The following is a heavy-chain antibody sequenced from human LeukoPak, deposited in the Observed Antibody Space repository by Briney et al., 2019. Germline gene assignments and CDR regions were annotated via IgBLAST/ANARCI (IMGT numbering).Heavy chain of an antibody. CDR2: IYTSGDT. CDR3: ARFRAPLSVGDC. Sequence: KTSETLSLTCTVSGGSISSDGYCWSWIRQPAGKGLEWIGRIYTSGDTTYHPSLKSRVTISVDTSKNQFSLKLTSVTAADTAVYYCARFRAPLSVGDCWGQGTLVTVSS. V-gene: IGHV4-61*02. CDR1: GGSISSDGYC. J-gene: IGHJ4*02.